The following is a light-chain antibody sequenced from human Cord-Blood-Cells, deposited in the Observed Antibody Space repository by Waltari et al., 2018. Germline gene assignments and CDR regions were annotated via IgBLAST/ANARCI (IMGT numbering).Light chain of an antibody. Sequence: DIQMTQSPSTLSASVGDRVTITCRASQSISSWLAWYQQKPGKAPKLLIYDASSLESGVPSRCSGSGSGTEFTLTISSLQPDYFATYYCQQYNSYWTFGQGTKVEIK. CDR1: QSISSW. CDR3: QQYNSYWT. V-gene: IGKV1-5*01. CDR2: DAS. J-gene: IGKJ1*01.